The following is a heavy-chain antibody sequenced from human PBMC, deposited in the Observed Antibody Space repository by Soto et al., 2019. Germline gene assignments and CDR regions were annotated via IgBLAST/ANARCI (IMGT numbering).Heavy chain of an antibody. CDR1: GDSVSSGY. V-gene: IGHV4-59*02. CDR3: ARSYYDSLGFTVGP. Sequence: PSETLSLTCTVSGDSVSSGYWSWIRQPPGKGLEWIGFMYFGGSFNYNPSLAGRVTISVETSKNQFSMKMTSVTAAGTAVYYCARSYYDSLGFTVGPWGQGTLVTVSS. CDR2: MYFGGSF. J-gene: IGHJ5*02. D-gene: IGHD3-22*01.